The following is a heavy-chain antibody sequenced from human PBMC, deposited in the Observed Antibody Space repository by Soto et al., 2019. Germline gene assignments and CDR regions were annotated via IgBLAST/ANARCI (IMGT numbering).Heavy chain of an antibody. CDR3: ARNLFLSGYTYGYYVMDV. CDR1: GFTFTSSA. J-gene: IGHJ6*02. Sequence: GASVKVSCKASGFTFTSSAVQWVRQARGQRLEWIGWIVVGSGNTNYAQKFQERVTITRDISTSTAYMELSSLRSEDTAVYYCARNLFLSGYTYGYYVMDVWGQGTTVTVSS. CDR2: IVVGSGNT. D-gene: IGHD5-18*01. V-gene: IGHV1-58*01.